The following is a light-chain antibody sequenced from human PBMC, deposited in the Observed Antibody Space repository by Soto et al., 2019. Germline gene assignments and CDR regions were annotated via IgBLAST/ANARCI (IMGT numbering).Light chain of an antibody. Sequence: EIVLTQSPGTLSLSPGEGATLSCRASQSVSSTYLAWYQHKPGQAPRLLIYGASSRATGIPDRFSGSGSGTDFTLTISRLEPEDFAVYYCQQYGTSKTFGQGTKVDIK. CDR3: QQYGTSKT. J-gene: IGKJ1*01. CDR1: QSVSSTY. V-gene: IGKV3-20*01. CDR2: GAS.